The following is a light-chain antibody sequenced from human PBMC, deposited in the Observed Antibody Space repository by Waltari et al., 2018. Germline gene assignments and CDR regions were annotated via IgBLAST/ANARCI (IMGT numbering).Light chain of an antibody. CDR3: CSYAGSSTPVV. V-gene: IGLV2-23*02. CDR2: DVS. J-gene: IGLJ2*01. CDR1: SSDVGDYNY. Sequence: QSALTQPASVSGSPGQSSTISCTGTSSDVGDYNYVSWYQPHPGKAPKIIINDVSKRPSGVSNRFSGSKSGNTASLTISGLQAEDEADYYCCSYAGSSTPVVSGGGTKLTVL.